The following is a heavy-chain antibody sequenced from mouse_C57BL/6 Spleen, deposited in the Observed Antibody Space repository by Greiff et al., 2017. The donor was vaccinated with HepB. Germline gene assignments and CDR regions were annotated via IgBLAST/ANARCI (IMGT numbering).Heavy chain of an antibody. CDR3: ARRGFTTVVGFDY. V-gene: IGHV1-72*01. Sequence: QVQLQQPGAELVKPGASVKLSCKASGYTFTSYWMHWVKQRPGRGLEWIGRIDPNSGGTKYNEKFKSKATLTVDKPSSTAYMHLSSLTSEDSAVYYCARRGFTTVVGFDYWGQGTTLTVSS. J-gene: IGHJ2*01. CDR2: IDPNSGGT. CDR1: GYTFTSYW. D-gene: IGHD1-1*01.